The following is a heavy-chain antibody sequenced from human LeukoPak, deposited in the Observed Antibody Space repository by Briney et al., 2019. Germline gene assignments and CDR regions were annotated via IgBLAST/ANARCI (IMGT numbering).Heavy chain of an antibody. CDR3: EREWERDWGY. D-gene: IGHD1-26*01. CDR1: GGSISNYY. CDR2: IYYSGST. V-gene: IGHV4-59*12. J-gene: IGHJ4*02. Sequence: SETLSLTCTVSGGSISNYYWSWIRQPPGKGLEWIGYIYYSGSTNYNPSLKSRVTISVDTSKNQFSLKLSSVTAADTAVYYCEREWERDWGYWGQGTLVTVSS.